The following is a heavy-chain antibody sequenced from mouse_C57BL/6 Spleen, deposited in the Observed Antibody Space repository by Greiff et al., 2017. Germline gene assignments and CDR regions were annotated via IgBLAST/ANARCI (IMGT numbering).Heavy chain of an antibody. V-gene: IGHV1-55*01. Sequence: VQLQQPGAELVKPGASVKMSCKASGYTFTSYWITWVKQRPGQGLEWIGDIYPGSGSTNYNEKFKSKATLTVDTSSSPAYMQLSSLTAVDSAVYYCARWGYGGRDFACWGKGTLVTVAA. D-gene: IGHD1-1*01. CDR2: IYPGSGST. CDR3: ARWGYGGRDFAC. J-gene: IGHJ3*01. CDR1: GYTFTSYW.